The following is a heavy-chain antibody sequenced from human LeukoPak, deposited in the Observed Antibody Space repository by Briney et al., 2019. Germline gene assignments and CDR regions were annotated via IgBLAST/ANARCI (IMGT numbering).Heavy chain of an antibody. CDR2: ISSSSSTI. D-gene: IGHD1-26*01. V-gene: IGHV3-48*01. Sequence: GGSLRLSCAASGFTFSSYSMNWVRQAPGKGLEWVSYISSSSSTIYYADSVKGRFTISRDNAKNSLYLQMNSLRAEDTAVYYCARSPVGAMDAFDIWGQGTMVTVSS. CDR1: GFTFSSYS. J-gene: IGHJ3*02. CDR3: ARSPVGAMDAFDI.